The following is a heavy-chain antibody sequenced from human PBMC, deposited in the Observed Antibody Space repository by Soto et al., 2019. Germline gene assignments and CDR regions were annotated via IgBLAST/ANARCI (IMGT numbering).Heavy chain of an antibody. CDR2: MNPNSGNT. Sequence: ASVKVSCKASGYTFTSYDINWVRQATGQGLEWMGWMNPNSGNTGYAQKFQGRVTMTRNTSISTAYMELSSLRSEDTAVYYCARTHLLYNWFDPWGQGTLVTVSS. D-gene: IGHD2-15*01. CDR3: ARTHLLYNWFDP. J-gene: IGHJ5*02. V-gene: IGHV1-8*01. CDR1: GYTFTSYD.